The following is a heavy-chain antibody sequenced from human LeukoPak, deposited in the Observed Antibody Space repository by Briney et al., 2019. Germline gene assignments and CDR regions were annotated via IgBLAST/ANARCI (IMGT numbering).Heavy chain of an antibody. CDR3: AKAPLGRCTGVICYCFDS. CDR1: GSTFNTYA. CDR2: ISGSDAGT. D-gene: IGHD2-15*01. V-gene: IGHV3-23*01. Sequence: PGGSLRLSCAASGSTFNTYAMSWVRQAPGKGLEWVSAISGSDAGTYYADSVKGRFTISRDNSKNTLYLQMNSLRAEDAAVYYCAKAPLGRCTGVICYCFDSWGQGTLVTVSS. J-gene: IGHJ4*02.